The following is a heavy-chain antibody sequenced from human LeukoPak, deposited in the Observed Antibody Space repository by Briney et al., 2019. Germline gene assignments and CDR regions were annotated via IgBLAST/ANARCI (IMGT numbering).Heavy chain of an antibody. CDR1: GFTFSSYG. V-gene: IGHV3-33*01. J-gene: IGHJ4*02. Sequence: PGGSLRLSCAASGFTFSSYGMHWVRQAPGKGLEWVAVIWYDGSNKYYADSVKGRFTISRDNSKNTLYLQMNSLRAEDTVVYYCARDRYSSSWFDYWGQGTLVTVSS. CDR2: IWYDGSNK. CDR3: ARDRYSSSWFDY. D-gene: IGHD6-13*01.